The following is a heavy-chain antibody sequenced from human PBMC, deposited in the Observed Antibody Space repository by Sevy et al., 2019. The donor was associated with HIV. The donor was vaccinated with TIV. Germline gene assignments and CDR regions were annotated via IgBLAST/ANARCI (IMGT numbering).Heavy chain of an antibody. J-gene: IGHJ4*02. V-gene: IGHV3-30*03. D-gene: IGHD3-16*01. CDR1: GFSFSDYR. Sequence: GGSLRLSCAASGFSFSDYRMHWVRQAPGKGLEWVAVISYDGRNNKYNADSVKGGFTISKDNSKNTRYLQMNSLRAEDTAIYYCARDRGEILSSAFDYWGQGTLVTVSS. CDR3: ARDRGEILSSAFDY. CDR2: ISYDGRNNK.